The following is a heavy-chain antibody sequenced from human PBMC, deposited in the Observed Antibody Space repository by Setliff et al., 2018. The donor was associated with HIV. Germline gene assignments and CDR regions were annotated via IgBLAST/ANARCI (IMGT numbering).Heavy chain of an antibody. CDR3: ARDGDGYNRNYYFDY. D-gene: IGHD5-12*01. CDR2: VDPEDGET. J-gene: IGHJ4*02. Sequence: TCAVYGGSFSDNYWSWIRQSPGKGLEWMGRVDPEDGETLYAEKFQGRVTITADTSTDTAYMELSSLRSEDTAVYYCARDGDGYNRNYYFDYWGQGTLVTSPQ. CDR1: GGSFSDNY. V-gene: IGHV1-69-2*01.